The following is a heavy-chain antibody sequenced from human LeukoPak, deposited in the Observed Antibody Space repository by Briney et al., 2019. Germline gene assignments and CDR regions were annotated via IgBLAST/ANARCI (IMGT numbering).Heavy chain of an antibody. D-gene: IGHD3-9*01. CDR2: FDPEDGET. V-gene: IGHV1-24*01. Sequence: GASVKVSCKVSGYTLTELSMHWVRQAPGKGLEWMGGFDPEDGETIYAQKFQGRVTMTEDTSTDTAYMELSSLRFEDTAVYYCATDLKVFDWLSYWGQGTLVTVSS. CDR3: ATDLKVFDWLSY. CDR1: GYTLTELS. J-gene: IGHJ4*02.